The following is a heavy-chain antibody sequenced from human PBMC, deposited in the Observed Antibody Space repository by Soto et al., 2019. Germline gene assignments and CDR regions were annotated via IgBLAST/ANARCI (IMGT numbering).Heavy chain of an antibody. D-gene: IGHD1-7*01. J-gene: IGHJ5*02. Sequence: QVQLVQSGAEVKKPGSSVKVSCKASGGTFSTYGISWVRQAPGQGLEWMGGITAIFGAANYAPKFQGRVTITGDESTSTAYMELNSLRSEDSAVYYCARSEAVRSEAGTTVVGPNNWLDPWGQGTLVIVSS. V-gene: IGHV1-69*01. CDR3: ARSEAVRSEAGTTVVGPNNWLDP. CDR2: ITAIFGAA. CDR1: GGTFSTYG.